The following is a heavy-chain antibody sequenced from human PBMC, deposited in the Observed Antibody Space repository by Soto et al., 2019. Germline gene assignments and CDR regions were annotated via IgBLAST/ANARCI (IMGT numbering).Heavy chain of an antibody. Sequence: QLQLQQSGPGLVRPSQTLSLTCGISGDSVSRNTAAWNWIRQSPSRGLEWLGRTYYTSKWYNDYATSVRGRITLNSDTAKNQFSLLLNSVTPEDTAVYCCARGRYHYYAMDVWGQGTTVTVSS. J-gene: IGHJ6*02. V-gene: IGHV6-1*01. CDR3: ARGRYHYYAMDV. CDR2: TYYTSKWYN. CDR1: GDSVSRNTAA.